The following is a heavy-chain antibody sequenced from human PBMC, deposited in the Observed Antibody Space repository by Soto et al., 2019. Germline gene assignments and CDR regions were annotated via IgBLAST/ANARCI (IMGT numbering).Heavy chain of an antibody. CDR1: GGTFSNYA. Sequence: QVQLVQSGAEVKKPGSSVKVSRKASGGTFSNYAISWVRQAPGQGLEWMGGITPFFGTANYAQKFQGRVTIAXXEXMXXAYMELSRLRSEDTAVYYCAQTLGLAVAGPGRFDLWGRGTLVTVSS. CDR2: ITPFFGTA. J-gene: IGHJ2*01. D-gene: IGHD6-19*01. CDR3: AQTLGLAVAGPGRFDL. V-gene: IGHV1-69*05.